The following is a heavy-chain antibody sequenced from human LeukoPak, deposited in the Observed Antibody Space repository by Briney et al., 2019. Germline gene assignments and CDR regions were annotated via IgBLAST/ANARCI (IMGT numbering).Heavy chain of an antibody. Sequence: GGSLRLSCAASGFTFSSYWMHWVRQAPGKGLVWVSRINSDGSSTSYADSVKGRFTISRDNAKNTLYLQMNSLRAEDTAVYYCARERRTYCGGDCYSGSFDYWGQGTLVTVSS. V-gene: IGHV3-74*01. CDR1: GFTFSSYW. CDR2: INSDGSST. J-gene: IGHJ4*02. CDR3: ARERRTYCGGDCYSGSFDY. D-gene: IGHD2-21*02.